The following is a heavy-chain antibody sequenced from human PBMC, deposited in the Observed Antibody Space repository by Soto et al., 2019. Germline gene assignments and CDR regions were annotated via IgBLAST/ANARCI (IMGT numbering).Heavy chain of an antibody. Sequence: QVQLVQSGAEVKKPGASVKVSCKASGYTFTGYYMHWVRQAPGQGLEGMGWINPNSGGTNYAQKFQGWVTMTRDTSISTAYMELSRLRSDDTAVYYCARAATFGVVTHYYYYYGMDVWGQGTTVTVSS. CDR2: INPNSGGT. J-gene: IGHJ6*02. CDR1: GYTFTGYY. V-gene: IGHV1-2*04. D-gene: IGHD3-3*01. CDR3: ARAATFGVVTHYYYYYGMDV.